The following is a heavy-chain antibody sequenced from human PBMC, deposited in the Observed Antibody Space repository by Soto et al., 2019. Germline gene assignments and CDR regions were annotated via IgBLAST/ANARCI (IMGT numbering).Heavy chain of an antibody. D-gene: IGHD6-13*01. CDR2: LYFNGGT. CDR3: ARGISKYSSWYEPHTWFDA. J-gene: IGHJ5*02. CDR1: GGSFSDYY. Sequence: SETMSLSCAVYGGSFSDYYWTWIRQSPGKGLEWIGYLYFNGGTQYNPSLRTPISMSLDTSKKHFSLKMRSVTGADTAVYYCARGISKYSSWYEPHTWFDAWGQGALVTVSS. V-gene: IGHV4-30-4*01.